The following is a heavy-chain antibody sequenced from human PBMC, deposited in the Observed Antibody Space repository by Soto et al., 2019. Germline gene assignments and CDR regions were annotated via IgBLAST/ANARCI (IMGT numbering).Heavy chain of an antibody. J-gene: IGHJ3*02. V-gene: IGHV4-31*03. CDR3: ARARVSDDSSGYYGDAFDI. CDR2: IYYSGST. CDR1: GGSISSGGYY. Sequence: SETLSLTCTVSGGSISSGGYYWSWIRQHPGKGLEWIGYIYYSGSTYYNPSLKSRVTISVDTSKNQFSLKLSSVTAADTAVYYCARARVSDDSSGYYGDAFDIWGQGTMVTVSS. D-gene: IGHD3-22*01.